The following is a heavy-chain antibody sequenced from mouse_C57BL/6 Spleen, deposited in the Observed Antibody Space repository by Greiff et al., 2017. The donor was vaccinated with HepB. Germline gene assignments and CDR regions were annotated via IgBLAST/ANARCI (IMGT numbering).Heavy chain of an antibody. D-gene: IGHD1-1*01. CDR2: ISYDGSN. J-gene: IGHJ2*01. V-gene: IGHV3-6*01. Sequence: EVKLLESGPGLVKPSQSLSLTCSVTGYSITSGYYWNWIRQFPGNKLEWMGYISYDGSNNYNPSLKNRISITRDTSKNQFFLKLNSVTTEDTATYYCARDPITTVGGFDYWGQGTTLTVSS. CDR1: GYSITSGYY. CDR3: ARDPITTVGGFDY.